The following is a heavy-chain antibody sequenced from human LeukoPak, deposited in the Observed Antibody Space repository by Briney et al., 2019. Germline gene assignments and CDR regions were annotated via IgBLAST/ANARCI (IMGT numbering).Heavy chain of an antibody. V-gene: IGHV3-21*01. D-gene: IGHD2-2*01. J-gene: IGHJ6*02. CDR3: ARDISFDIVVVPAAISAWTDYYGMDV. CDR2: ISSSSSYI. Sequence: GGSLRLSCAASGFTFSSYGMHWVRQAPGKGLEWVSSISSSSSYIYYADSVKGRFTISRDNAKNSLYLQINSLRAEDTAVYYCARDISFDIVVVPAAISAWTDYYGMDVWGQGTTVTVSS. CDR1: GFTFSSYG.